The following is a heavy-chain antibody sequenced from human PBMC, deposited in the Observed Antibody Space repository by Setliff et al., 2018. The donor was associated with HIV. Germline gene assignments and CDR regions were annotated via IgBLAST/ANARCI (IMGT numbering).Heavy chain of an antibody. CDR1: GYTFTSYY. J-gene: IGHJ4*02. CDR2: INCENGDT. D-gene: IGHD3-10*01. V-gene: IGHV1-46*01. CDR3: ARETQTGSGSYLH. Sequence: ASVKVSCKTSGYTFTSYYVNWVRQAPGQGLEWMGIINCENGDTTYAQNFKDRVTVTSDTSTSTVYMDLTGLRPEDTAVYYCARETQTGSGSYLHWGRGTLVTVSS.